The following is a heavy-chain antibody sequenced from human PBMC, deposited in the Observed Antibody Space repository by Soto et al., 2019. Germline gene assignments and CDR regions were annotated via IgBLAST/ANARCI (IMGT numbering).Heavy chain of an antibody. CDR2: ISFSSSTI. CDR3: ARDGLRVGAYFDS. CDR1: KFTFSNYS. V-gene: IGHV3-48*01. J-gene: IGHJ4*02. Sequence: EVQLVESGGGLVQPGGSPRLSCAASKFTFSNYSMNWVRQAPGKGLEWVSFISFSSSTIYYADSVKGRFTISRDNAKNSLYLQMNSLRAEDTAVYYCARDGLRVGAYFDSWGQGTLVTVSS. D-gene: IGHD4-17*01.